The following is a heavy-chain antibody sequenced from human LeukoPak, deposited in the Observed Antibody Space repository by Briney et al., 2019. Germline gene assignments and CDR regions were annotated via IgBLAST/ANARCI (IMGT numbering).Heavy chain of an antibody. D-gene: IGHD3-22*01. V-gene: IGHV1-69*05. Sequence: SVRVSCKASGGTFSSYAISWVRQAPGQGLEWMGRIIPIFGTANYAQKFQGRVTITTDESTSTAYMELSSLRSEDTAVYYCARDYYDSSGYYPTTVYFDYWGQGTLVTVSS. CDR2: IIPIFGTA. CDR1: GGTFSSYA. CDR3: ARDYYDSSGYYPTTVYFDY. J-gene: IGHJ4*02.